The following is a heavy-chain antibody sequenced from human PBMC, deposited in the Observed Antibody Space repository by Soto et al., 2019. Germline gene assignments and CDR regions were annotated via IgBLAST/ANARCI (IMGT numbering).Heavy chain of an antibody. V-gene: IGHV4-59*01. CDR2: IYYGVTK. CDR1: GASITSYY. CDR3: ARESYYLDY. D-gene: IGHD3-10*01. Sequence: SETLSLTCTVSGASITSYYWSWIRQSPGKGLEWIGYIYYGVTKDYNPSLKSRVTISVDTSNSQFSLKLSSVTAADTAVYYCARESYYLDYWSQGTLVPSPQ. J-gene: IGHJ4*02.